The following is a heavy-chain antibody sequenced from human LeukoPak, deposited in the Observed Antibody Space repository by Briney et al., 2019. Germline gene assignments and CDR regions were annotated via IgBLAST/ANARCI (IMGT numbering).Heavy chain of an antibody. D-gene: IGHD2-15*01. Sequence: ASVKVSCKASGYTFTSYYMHWVRQAPGQGLEWMGIINPSGGSTSYAQKFQGRVTMTRDTSTSTVYMELSSLRSEDMAVYYCARDNFGYCSGGSCYVNLLGYWGQGTLVTVSS. J-gene: IGHJ4*02. V-gene: IGHV1-46*03. CDR1: GYTFTSYY. CDR2: INPSGGST. CDR3: ARDNFGYCSGGSCYVNLLGY.